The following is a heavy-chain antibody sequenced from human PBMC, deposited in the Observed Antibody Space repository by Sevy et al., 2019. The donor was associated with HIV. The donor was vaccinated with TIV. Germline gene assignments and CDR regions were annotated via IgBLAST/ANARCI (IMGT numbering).Heavy chain of an antibody. V-gene: IGHV3-30*04. J-gene: IGHJ5*01. D-gene: IGHD3-10*01. CDR1: GFTFSDYT. Sequence: GGSLRLSCAASGFTFSDYTIHWVRQAPGKGLEWVSVISYDGSRTSYADSVKGRFTISRDNSKNTLFLQMNSLRAEDTAVYYCTRVRGLLGWFDSWGQGTLVTVSP. CDR3: TRVRGLLGWFDS. CDR2: ISYDGSRT.